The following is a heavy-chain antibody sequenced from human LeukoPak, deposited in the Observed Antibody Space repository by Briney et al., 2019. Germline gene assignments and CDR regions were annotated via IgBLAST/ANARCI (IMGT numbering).Heavy chain of an antibody. CDR2: IIPNTGDT. Sequence: ASVKVSCKTSGYILTGYYIHWVRQAPGQGLEWMGWIIPNTGDTNYTQKFQGRVTMTRDTSITTAYMDLSRLKSDDTAVYYCARDEIGGSNWFDPWGQGTLVTVSS. CDR1: GYILTGYY. CDR3: ARDEIGGSNWFDP. D-gene: IGHD3-10*01. J-gene: IGHJ5*02. V-gene: IGHV1-2*02.